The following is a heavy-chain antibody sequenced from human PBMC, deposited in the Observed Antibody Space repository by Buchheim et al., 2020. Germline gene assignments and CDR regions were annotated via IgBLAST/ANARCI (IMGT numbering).Heavy chain of an antibody. Sequence: VQLVESGGGLVQPGGSLRLSCAASGFTFSDLWMHWVRQTPGKGLMWVSRINRDGSSTIYGESVKGRFTVSRANAKKKPDLLMNSLRAEDTGVYYCARDPLLNGGTLDYWGQGT. D-gene: IGHD1-1*01. V-gene: IGHV3-74*01. CDR1: GFTFSDLW. J-gene: IGHJ4*02. CDR2: INRDGSST. CDR3: ARDPLLNGGTLDY.